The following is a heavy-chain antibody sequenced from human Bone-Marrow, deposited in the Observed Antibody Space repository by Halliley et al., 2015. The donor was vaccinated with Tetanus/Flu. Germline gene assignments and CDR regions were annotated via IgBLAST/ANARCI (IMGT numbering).Heavy chain of an antibody. V-gene: IGHV3-48*02. CDR2: ISRSSATI. D-gene: IGHD6-19*01. Sequence: VAYISRSSATIYSADSVKGRFTISRDNARNSLYLQMSSLRDEDTALYFCAREKGSGWVRIVDFWGQGTRVTVSS. CDR3: AREKGSGWVRIVDF. J-gene: IGHJ4*02.